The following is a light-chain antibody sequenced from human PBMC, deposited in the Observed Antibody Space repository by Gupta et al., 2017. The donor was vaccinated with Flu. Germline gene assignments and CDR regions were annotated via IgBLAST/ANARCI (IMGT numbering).Light chain of an antibody. J-gene: IGKJ2*02. Sequence: DVVMTQSPLSLPVTLGQPASISCRSSQSLVYKNGITYLNWFQQRPGQSPRRLIYEVSNRDSGVPDRFSGSGSGTDFTLKSSRGEAEDVGVYYCMRCTHPWTFGQGTMMEI. V-gene: IGKV2-30*01. CDR3: MRCTHPWT. CDR1: QSLVYKNGITY. CDR2: EVS.